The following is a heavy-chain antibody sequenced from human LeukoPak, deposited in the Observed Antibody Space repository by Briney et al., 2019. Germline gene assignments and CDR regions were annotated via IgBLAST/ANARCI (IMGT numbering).Heavy chain of an antibody. CDR2: INHSGST. J-gene: IGHJ4*02. Sequence: SETLSLTCAVYGESFSGYYWSWIRQPPGKGLEWIGEINHSGSTNYNPSLKSRVTISVDTSKNQFALKLSSVTAADTAVYYCARAAGYSSGWYYWGQGTLVTVSS. CDR1: GESFSGYY. D-gene: IGHD6-19*01. V-gene: IGHV4-34*01. CDR3: ARAAGYSSGWYY.